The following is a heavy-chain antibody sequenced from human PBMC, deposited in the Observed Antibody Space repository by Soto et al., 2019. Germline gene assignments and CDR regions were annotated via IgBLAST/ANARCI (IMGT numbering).Heavy chain of an antibody. Sequence: GGSLRLSCVASGFIFSDYAMHWARQAPGKGLVWVALISPDGGNQYYSESAKGRFTISRDNSKNTLYLQMNDLRPDDTALYYCARDNSRIAPRLLQHGGHGSLVTVSS. CDR3: ARDNSRIAPRLLQH. V-gene: IGHV3-30-3*01. CDR2: ISPDGGNQ. J-gene: IGHJ1*01. CDR1: GFIFSDYA. D-gene: IGHD6-6*01.